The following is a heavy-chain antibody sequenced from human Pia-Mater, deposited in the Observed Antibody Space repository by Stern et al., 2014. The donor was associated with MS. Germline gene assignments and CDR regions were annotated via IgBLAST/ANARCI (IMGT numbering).Heavy chain of an antibody. V-gene: IGHV5-51*01. CDR3: ARHVQGFDY. CDR1: GYSFTIYY. CDR2: IYPYDSDT. Sequence: VPLEQSGAEVKKPGESLKISCKLSGYSFTIYYIAWVRQRPGTGLERMGVIYPYDSDTTSSPSFQGQVTISADKSITTAYLQWSSLRASDTAMYYCARHVQGFDYWGQGTLVTVSS. J-gene: IGHJ4*02.